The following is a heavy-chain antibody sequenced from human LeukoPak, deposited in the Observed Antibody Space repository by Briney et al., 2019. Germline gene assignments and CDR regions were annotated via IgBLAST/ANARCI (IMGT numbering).Heavy chain of an antibody. D-gene: IGHD6-19*01. CDR3: ARGGSSGLNWFDP. Sequence: GESLKISCKGSGYSFTSYWIGWVHQMPGKGLEWMGIIYPSDSDTRYSPSFQGQVTISADKSINTAYLQWSSLKASDTAVYYCARGGSSGLNWFDPWGQGTLVTVSS. V-gene: IGHV5-51*07. CDR2: IYPSDSDT. CDR1: GYSFTSYW. J-gene: IGHJ5*02.